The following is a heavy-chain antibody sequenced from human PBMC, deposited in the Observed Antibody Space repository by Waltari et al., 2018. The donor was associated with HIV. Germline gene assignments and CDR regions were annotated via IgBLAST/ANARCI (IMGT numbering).Heavy chain of an antibody. CDR1: GFSFSSHA. CDR2: ISGGATGT. CDR3: AKVRTTVTAVFYFDI. J-gene: IGHJ2*01. D-gene: IGHD4-17*01. V-gene: IGHV3-23*01. Sequence: EVQLLESGGGLVQPGGSLRLSCAASGFSFSSHAMSWVRQVPGKGLELVSGISGGATGTYYADPVKGRFTISRDNSKSTLYLQMNSLRADDTAVYYCAKVRTTVTAVFYFDIWGRGALVTVSS.